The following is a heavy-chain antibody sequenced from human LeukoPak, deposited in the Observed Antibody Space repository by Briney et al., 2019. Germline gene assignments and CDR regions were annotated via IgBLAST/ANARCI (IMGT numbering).Heavy chain of an antibody. Sequence: GGSLRLSCAASGFTFSSYAMHWVRQAPGKGLEWVAVISYDGSNKYYADSVKGRFTISRDNSKNTLYLQMNSLRAEDTAVYYCARDGLYYYGSGSYYSSYYYYGMDVWGQGTTVTVSS. CDR3: ARDGLYYYGSGSYYSSYYYYGMDV. CDR1: GFTFSSYA. D-gene: IGHD3-10*01. CDR2: ISYDGSNK. J-gene: IGHJ6*02. V-gene: IGHV3-30*04.